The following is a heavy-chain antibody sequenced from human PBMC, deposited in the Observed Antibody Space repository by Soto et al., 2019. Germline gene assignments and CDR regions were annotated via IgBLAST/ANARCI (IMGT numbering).Heavy chain of an antibody. CDR2: IKSKTDGGTT. V-gene: IGHV3-15*01. J-gene: IGHJ4*02. D-gene: IGHD6-6*01. CDR1: GFTFSNAW. Sequence: GGSLRLSCAASGFTFSNAWMSWVRQAPGKGLEWVGRIKSKTDGGTTDYAAPVKGRFTISRDDSKNTLYPQMNSLKTEDTAVYYCTTDSRSSGTDYWGQGTLVTVSS. CDR3: TTDSRSSGTDY.